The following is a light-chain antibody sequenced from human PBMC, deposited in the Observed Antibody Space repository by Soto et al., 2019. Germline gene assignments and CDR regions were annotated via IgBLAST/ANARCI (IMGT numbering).Light chain of an antibody. V-gene: IGKV3-15*01. CDR3: QQYNKWPLT. CDR1: QSVSSS. CDR2: GAS. Sequence: EMVMTQSPATLSVSPGERVTLSCRASQSVSSSLAWYQQKPGQTPRLLIYGASTRATGIPARFSGSGSGTEFALTISSLQSEDFAVYYCQQYNKWPLTFGGGTKVEIK. J-gene: IGKJ4*01.